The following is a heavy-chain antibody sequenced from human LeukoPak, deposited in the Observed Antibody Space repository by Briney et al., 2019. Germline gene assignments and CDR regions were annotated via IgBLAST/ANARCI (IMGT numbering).Heavy chain of an antibody. J-gene: IGHJ6*02. V-gene: IGHV4-61*02. Sequence: SETLSLTCTVSGGSISSGSYYWSWLRQPAGQGRECIGRIYTSGSTNYNPSLKSRVTISVDTSKNQFSLKLSSVTAAGTAVYYCARGYSYGGDYYGMDVWGQGTTVTVSS. CDR1: GGSISSGSYY. CDR3: ARGYSYGGDYYGMDV. D-gene: IGHD5-18*01. CDR2: IYTSGST.